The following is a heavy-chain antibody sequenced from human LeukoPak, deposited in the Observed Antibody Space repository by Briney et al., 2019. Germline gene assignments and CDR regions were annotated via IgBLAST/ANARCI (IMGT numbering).Heavy chain of an antibody. D-gene: IGHD1-1*01. CDR3: ARVLWNGRPSRRIFDY. Sequence: SETLSLTCAVSGGSISSSNWWSWVRQPPGKGLEWIGEIYHSGSTNYNPSLKSRVTISVDKSKNQFSLKLSSVTAADTAVYYCARVLWNGRPSRRIFDYWGQGTLVTVSS. CDR1: GGSISSSNW. CDR2: IYHSGST. V-gene: IGHV4-4*02. J-gene: IGHJ4*02.